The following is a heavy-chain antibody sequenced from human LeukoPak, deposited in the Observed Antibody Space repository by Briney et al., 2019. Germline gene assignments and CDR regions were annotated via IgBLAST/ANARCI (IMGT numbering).Heavy chain of an antibody. CDR2: ISGSGGGT. Sequence: GGSLRLSCAASGFTFSSYAMTWVRQAPGKGLEWVSVISGSGGGTNYADSVKGWFTVSRDNSKNTLYLQMHSLRAGDTAVYYCAKVLSSGSFNWFDPWGQGTLVTVSS. D-gene: IGHD3-22*01. V-gene: IGHV3-23*01. CDR3: AKVLSSGSFNWFDP. CDR1: GFTFSSYA. J-gene: IGHJ5*02.